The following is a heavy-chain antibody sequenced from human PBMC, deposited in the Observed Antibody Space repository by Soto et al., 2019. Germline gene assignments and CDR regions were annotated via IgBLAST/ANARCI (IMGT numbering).Heavy chain of an antibody. J-gene: IGHJ6*02. CDR3: AREGVPTPSTAYGMDV. CDR1: GGSISSYY. V-gene: IGHV4-59*01. CDR2: IYYSGST. D-gene: IGHD3-10*01. Sequence: SETLSLTCTVSGGSISSYYWSWIRQPPGKGLEWIGYIYYSGSTNYNPSLKSRVTISVDTSKNQFSLKLSSVTAADTAVYYCAREGVPTPSTAYGMDVWGQGTTVTVSS.